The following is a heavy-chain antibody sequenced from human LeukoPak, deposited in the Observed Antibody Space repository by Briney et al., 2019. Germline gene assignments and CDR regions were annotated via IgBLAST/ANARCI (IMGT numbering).Heavy chain of an antibody. D-gene: IGHD6-19*01. CDR3: ARDRSSGWYRYYFDY. V-gene: IGHV3-11*04. CDR2: ISSSGSTI. CDR1: GFTFSDYY. J-gene: IGHJ4*02. Sequence: PRGSLRLSCAASGFTFSDYYMSWIRQAPGKGLEWVSYISSSGSTIYYADSVKGRFTISRDNAKNSLYLQMNSLRAEDKAVYYCARDRSSGWYRYYFDYWGQGTLVTVSS.